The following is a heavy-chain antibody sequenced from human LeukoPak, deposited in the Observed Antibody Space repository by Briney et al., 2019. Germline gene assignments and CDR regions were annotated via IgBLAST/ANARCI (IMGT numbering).Heavy chain of an antibody. V-gene: IGHV1-18*01. CDR3: ARDRNWDGSGSFGGTLPQYYYYYYGMDV. CDR1: GYTFTSYG. J-gene: IGHJ6*02. D-gene: IGHD3-10*01. CDR2: ISAYNGNT. Sequence: GASVKVSCKASGYTFTSYGISWVRQAPGQGLEWMGWISAYNGNTNYAQRLQGRVTMTTDTSTSTAYMELRSLRSDDTAVYYCARDRNWDGSGSFGGTLPQYYYYYYGMDVWGQGTTVTVSS.